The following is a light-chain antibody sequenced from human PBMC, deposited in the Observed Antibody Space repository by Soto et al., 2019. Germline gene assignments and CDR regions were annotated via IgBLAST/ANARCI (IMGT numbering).Light chain of an antibody. CDR2: EVS. CDR3: CSYAGSRTYV. CDR1: SSDVGSYNL. V-gene: IGLV2-23*02. Sequence: QCVLTQPASVSGSPGQSITISCTGTSSDVGSYNLVSWYQQHPGKAPKLIIYEVSKRPSGVSNGFSGSKSGNTASLTISGLQAEDEADYYCCSYAGSRTYVFGTGTKVTVL. J-gene: IGLJ1*01.